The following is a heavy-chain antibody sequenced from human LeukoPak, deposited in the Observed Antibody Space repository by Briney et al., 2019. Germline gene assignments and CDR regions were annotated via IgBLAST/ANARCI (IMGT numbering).Heavy chain of an antibody. J-gene: IGHJ4*02. CDR1: GFTFSSYA. CDR3: AKKPVFDILTGYYTAGYFDY. CDR2: ISGSGGST. D-gene: IGHD3-9*01. Sequence: GGSLRLSCAASGFTFSSYAMSWVRQAPGKGLEWVSAISGSGGSTYYADSVKGRFTISRDNSKNTLYLQMNSLRAEDTALYYCAKKPVFDILTGYYTAGYFDYWGQGTLVTVSS. V-gene: IGHV3-23*01.